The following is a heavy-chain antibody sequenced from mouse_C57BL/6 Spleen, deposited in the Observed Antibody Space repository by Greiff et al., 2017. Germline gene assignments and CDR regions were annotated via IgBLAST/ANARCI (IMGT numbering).Heavy chain of an antibody. CDR2: INPNNGGT. D-gene: IGHD2-3*01. Sequence: VQLQQSGPELVKPGASVKISCKASGYTFTDYYMNWVKQSHGKSLEWIGDINPNNGGTSYNQKFKGKATLTVDKSSSTAYMELRSLTSEDSAVYYCARGDGYYLRYYFDYWGQGTTLTVSS. CDR3: ARGDGYYLRYYFDY. CDR1: GYTFTDYY. J-gene: IGHJ2*01. V-gene: IGHV1-26*01.